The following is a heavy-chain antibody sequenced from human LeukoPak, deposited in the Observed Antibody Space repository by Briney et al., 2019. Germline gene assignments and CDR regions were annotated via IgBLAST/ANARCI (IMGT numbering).Heavy chain of an antibody. CDR3: ARVGDGNFDY. J-gene: IGHJ4*02. V-gene: IGHV4-59*01. Sequence: KPSETLSLTCTVSGGSISTYYWSWIRQSPGKGLERIGYIYYSGNTNKNPSLKSRLIISVDTSKNQFSLKLSSVTAADTAVYYCARVGDGNFDYWGQGTLVTVSS. CDR2: IYYSGNT. CDR1: GGSISTYY.